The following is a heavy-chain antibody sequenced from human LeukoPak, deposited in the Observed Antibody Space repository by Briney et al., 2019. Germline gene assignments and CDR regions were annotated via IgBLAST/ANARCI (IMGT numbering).Heavy chain of an antibody. CDR3: AGSHSSGWNNWFDP. CDR2: IYYSGST. CDR1: GGSISSSSYY. Sequence: PSETLSLTCTVSGGSISSSSYYWGWIRQPPGKGLEWIGRIYYSGSTYYNPSLKSRVTISVDTSKNQFSLKLSSVTAADTAMYYCAGSHSSGWNNWFDPWGQGTLVTVSS. J-gene: IGHJ5*02. D-gene: IGHD6-19*01. V-gene: IGHV4-39*01.